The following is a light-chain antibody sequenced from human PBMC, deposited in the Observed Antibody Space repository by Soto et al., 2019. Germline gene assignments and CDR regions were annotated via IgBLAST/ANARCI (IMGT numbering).Light chain of an antibody. Sequence: DIVMTQSPDSLAVSLGERATINCKSSQSVLYSSSNKNFLAWYQQKPGQPPKLLIYWGSTRESGVPDRFSGSGSGTDFTLTISSLQAEDVAVYYCQQYYSTPRLTFGGGTKAEIK. J-gene: IGKJ4*01. CDR3: QQYYSTPRLT. CDR1: QSVLYSSSNKNF. CDR2: WGS. V-gene: IGKV4-1*01.